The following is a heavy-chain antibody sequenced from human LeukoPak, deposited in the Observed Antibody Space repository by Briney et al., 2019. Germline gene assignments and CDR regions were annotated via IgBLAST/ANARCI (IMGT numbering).Heavy chain of an antibody. Sequence: PGGSLRLSCTASGFTFSNYAMSWVRQAPGKGLEWVSTISGSDGSTYYADPVKGRFTISRDNSKNTLYLQMNSLRVEDTALYYCAKGRGYCTGGSCYSDYWGQGTLVTVSS. CDR1: GFTFSNYA. CDR2: ISGSDGST. D-gene: IGHD2-15*01. CDR3: AKGRGYCTGGSCYSDY. V-gene: IGHV3-23*01. J-gene: IGHJ4*02.